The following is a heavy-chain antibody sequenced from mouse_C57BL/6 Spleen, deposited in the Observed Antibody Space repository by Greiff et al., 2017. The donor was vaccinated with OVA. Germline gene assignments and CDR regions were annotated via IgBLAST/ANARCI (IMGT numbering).Heavy chain of an antibody. Sequence: VQRVESGAELVKPGASVKISCKASGYAFSSYWMNWVKQRPGKGLEWIGQIYPGDGDTNYNGKFKGKATLTADKSSSTAYMQLSSLTSEDSAVYFCARSTYYYGSSYWYFDVWGTGTTVTVSS. CDR1: GYAFSSYW. CDR3: ARSTYYYGSSYWYFDV. D-gene: IGHD1-1*01. J-gene: IGHJ1*03. V-gene: IGHV1-80*01. CDR2: IYPGDGDT.